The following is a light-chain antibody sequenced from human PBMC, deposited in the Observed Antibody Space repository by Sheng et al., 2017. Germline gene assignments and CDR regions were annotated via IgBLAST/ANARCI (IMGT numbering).Light chain of an antibody. CDR3: QQYDSSPET. J-gene: IGKJ1*01. Sequence: EIVLTQSPGTLSLSPGERATLSCRASQSVTSPFLAWYQQKPGQAPRLLIYGASSRATGIPDRFSGSGSGTDFTLTISRLEPEDFAVYYCQQYDSSPETFGQGTKVEIK. CDR2: GAS. CDR1: QSVTSPF. V-gene: IGKV3-20*01.